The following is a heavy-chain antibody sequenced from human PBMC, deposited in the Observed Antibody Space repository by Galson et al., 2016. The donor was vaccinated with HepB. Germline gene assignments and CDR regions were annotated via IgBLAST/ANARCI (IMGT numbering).Heavy chain of an antibody. CDR3: ASRAGDYYDNSGYYYYYNYGMDV. CDR2: IIPIFGTA. Sequence: SVKVSCKASGGTFSNYAISWVRQAPGQGLEWMGGIIPIFGTANYAQTIQGRVTIPADESTGTAYMELSSLRSEDMAVYYCASRAGDYYDNSGYYYYYNYGMDVWGQGTTVTVSS. J-gene: IGHJ6*02. CDR1: GGTFSNYA. D-gene: IGHD3-22*01. V-gene: IGHV1-69*13.